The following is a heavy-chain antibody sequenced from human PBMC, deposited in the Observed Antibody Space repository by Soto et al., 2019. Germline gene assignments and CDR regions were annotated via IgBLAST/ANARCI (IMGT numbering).Heavy chain of an antibody. V-gene: IGHV4-39*01. J-gene: IGHJ5*02. CDR1: GGSISSSTYY. CDR3: ARRSSSSLGSLFDP. Sequence: SATLSLTCTFSGGSISSSTYYWDWIRQPPGKGLEWIGAMYYTGNKNYSPSLESRVTMSVDTSKNQFSLKLSSVTPTDTAVYYCARRSSSSLGSLFDPWGRGILVTVSS. D-gene: IGHD6-6*01. CDR2: MYYTGNK.